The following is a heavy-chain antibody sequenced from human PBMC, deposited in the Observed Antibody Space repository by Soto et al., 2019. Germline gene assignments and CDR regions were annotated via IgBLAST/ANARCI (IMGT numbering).Heavy chain of an antibody. Sequence: QVQLVQSGAEVKKPGASVKFSCKASGYTFTSYGISWGRQAPGQGLEWMGWISAYNGNTNYAQKLQGRVTMTTDTSTSIGYMELRRLCYDDTAEYYFARITPSGWYSYWGQGTLVTVSS. CDR2: ISAYNGNT. CDR1: GYTFTSYG. D-gene: IGHD6-19*01. J-gene: IGHJ4*02. CDR3: ARITPSGWYSY. V-gene: IGHV1-18*01.